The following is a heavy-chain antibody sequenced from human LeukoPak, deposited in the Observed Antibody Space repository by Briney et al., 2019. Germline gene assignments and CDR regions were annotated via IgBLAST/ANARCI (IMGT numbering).Heavy chain of an antibody. CDR2: IYYSGST. D-gene: IGHD6-13*01. J-gene: IGHJ4*02. CDR1: GGSISSYY. CDR3: ARRQRDLSAASYY. Sequence: SETLSPTCTVSGGSISSYYWGWIRQPPGKGLEWIGSIYYSGSTYYNPSLKSRVTISVDTSKNQFSLKLSSVTAADTAVYYCARRQRDLSAASYYWGQGTLVTVSS. V-gene: IGHV4-39*01.